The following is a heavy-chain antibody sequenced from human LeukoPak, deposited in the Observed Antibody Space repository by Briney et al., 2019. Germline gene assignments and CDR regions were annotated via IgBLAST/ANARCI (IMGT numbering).Heavy chain of an antibody. J-gene: IGHJ4*02. D-gene: IGHD3-3*01. V-gene: IGHV3-66*02. Sequence: GGSLRLSCAASGFTVSSNYMSWVRQAPGKGLEWVSVIYSGGSTYYADSVKGRFTISRDNSKNTLYLQMNGLRAEDTAVYYCALHPSGYYTNRYYFDYWGQGTLVTVSS. CDR3: ALHPSGYYTNRYYFDY. CDR1: GFTVSSNY. CDR2: IYSGGST.